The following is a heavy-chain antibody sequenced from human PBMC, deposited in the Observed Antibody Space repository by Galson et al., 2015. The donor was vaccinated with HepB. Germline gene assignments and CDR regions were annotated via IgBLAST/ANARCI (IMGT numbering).Heavy chain of an antibody. CDR1: GGSFSGYY. CDR2: INHSGST. V-gene: IGHV4-34*01. CDR3: AYSTPDRADYGGNSNNWFDP. D-gene: IGHD4-23*01. Sequence: ETLSLTCAVYGGSFSGYYWSWIRQPPGKGLEWIGEINHSGSTNYNPSLKSRVTISVDTSKNQFSLKLSSVTAADTAVYYCAYSTPDRADYGGNSNNWFDPWGQGTLVTVSS. J-gene: IGHJ5*02.